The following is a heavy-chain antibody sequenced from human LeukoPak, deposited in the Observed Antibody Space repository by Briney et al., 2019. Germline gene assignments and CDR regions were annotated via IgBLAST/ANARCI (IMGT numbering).Heavy chain of an antibody. CDR3: GRYDSGYAT. Sequence: SETLSLTCTVSGGSISSSSYYWGWIRQPPGKGLEWIGSIYYSGSTYYNPSLKSRVTISVDTSKNQFSLKLSSVAAADTAVYYCGRYDSGYATWGQGTLVTVSS. V-gene: IGHV4-39*01. D-gene: IGHD5-12*01. CDR1: GGSISSSSYY. CDR2: IYYSGST. J-gene: IGHJ4*02.